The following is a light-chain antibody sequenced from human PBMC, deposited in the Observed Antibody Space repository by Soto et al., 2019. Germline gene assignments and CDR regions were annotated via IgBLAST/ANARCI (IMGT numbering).Light chain of an antibody. V-gene: IGLV1-44*01. CDR3: VAWYDNRDAHV. CDR1: SSNMGTNT. CDR2: VDD. J-gene: IGLJ1*01. Sequence: QSVLTQPPSASGSPGQRVTISCFGGSSNMGTNTVGWYQQLPGAAPQVLNSVDDKRPSAVPDRFSGSNSGTSAPLTISGLQSDDGADYYCVAWYDNRDAHVFGTGTKLTVL.